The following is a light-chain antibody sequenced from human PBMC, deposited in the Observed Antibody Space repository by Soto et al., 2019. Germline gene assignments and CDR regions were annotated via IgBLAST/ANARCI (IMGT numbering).Light chain of an antibody. Sequence: QSVLTQPASVSGSPGQSITISCTGTNSDVGSYNFVSWYQQDPGIAPKLILYAVNKRPSGVSNRFSGSKSGDTASLTISGLQAEDEADYYCCSYATSYTYVFGSGTKVTVL. V-gene: IGLV2-23*02. CDR1: NSDVGSYNF. CDR3: CSYATSYTYV. CDR2: AVN. J-gene: IGLJ1*01.